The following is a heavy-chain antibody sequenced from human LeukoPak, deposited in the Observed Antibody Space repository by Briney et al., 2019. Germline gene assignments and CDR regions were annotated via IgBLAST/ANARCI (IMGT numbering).Heavy chain of an antibody. Sequence: ASVKVSCKASGYSFTDYYIHWVRQAPGQGLEWMGCINPHIGGTNYAQRFQGRVTMTCDTSISTAYMDLRRLRSDDTAAYYCARDMSRRPQIYDISTAFSTEHWGQGILVTVSS. CDR2: INPHIGGT. J-gene: IGHJ4*02. V-gene: IGHV1-2*02. CDR1: GYSFTDYY. D-gene: IGHD3-9*01. CDR3: ARDMSRRPQIYDISTAFSTEH.